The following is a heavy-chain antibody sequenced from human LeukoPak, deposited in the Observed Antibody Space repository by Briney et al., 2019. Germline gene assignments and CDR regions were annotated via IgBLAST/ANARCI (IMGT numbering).Heavy chain of an antibody. CDR2: IDPSDSDT. CDR3: ARQTAMGRSGDF. CDR1: GYSFTNYW. D-gene: IGHD5-18*01. J-gene: IGHJ4*02. V-gene: IGHV5-51*01. Sequence: GESLKISCKASGYSFTNYWIGWVRQMPEKGLGWMGIIDPSDSDTRYTPSFQGQVTISADKSLTTAYLQWNSLKASGTAMYYCARQTAMGRSGDFWGQGTLVTVSS.